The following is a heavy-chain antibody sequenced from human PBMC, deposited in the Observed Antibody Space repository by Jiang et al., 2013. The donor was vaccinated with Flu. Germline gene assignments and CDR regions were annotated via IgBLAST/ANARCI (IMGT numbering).Heavy chain of an antibody. V-gene: IGHV3-33*01. D-gene: IGHD4/OR15-4a*01. J-gene: IGHJ4*02. CDR2: IWYDGSNK. CDR3: VRGPLEDDYERGYFDC. Sequence: IWYDGSNKYYADSVKGRFTMSRDNSKNMVYLHMNSLIPEDTAVYYCVRGPLEDDYERGYFDCWGQGTLVTVSS.